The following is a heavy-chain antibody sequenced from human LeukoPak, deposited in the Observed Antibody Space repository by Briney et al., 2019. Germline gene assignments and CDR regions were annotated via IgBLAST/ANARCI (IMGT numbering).Heavy chain of an antibody. Sequence: ASVKVSSKASGYTFTGYYMHWVRQAPGQGLEWMGWINPNSGGTNYAQKFQGRVTMTRDTSISTAYMELSRLRSDDTAVYYCARVYDSGSFSGVWGQGTLVTVSS. CDR3: ARVYDSGSFSGV. J-gene: IGHJ4*02. CDR1: GYTFTGYY. D-gene: IGHD3-10*01. V-gene: IGHV1-2*02. CDR2: INPNSGGT.